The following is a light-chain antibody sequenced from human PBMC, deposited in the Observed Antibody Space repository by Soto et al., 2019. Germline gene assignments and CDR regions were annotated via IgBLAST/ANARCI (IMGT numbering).Light chain of an antibody. Sequence: DIVMTQSPDSLALSLGERATINCKSSQSVLKSSNKKNCLAWYQQKPGQSPKLLINWASTRESGVPDRFSGSGSAPDFTLNISSLQAEDVAVYYCQQYYTTLTFGGGTKVEI. V-gene: IGKV4-1*01. CDR1: QSVLKSSNKKNC. CDR3: QQYYTTLT. J-gene: IGKJ4*01. CDR2: WAS.